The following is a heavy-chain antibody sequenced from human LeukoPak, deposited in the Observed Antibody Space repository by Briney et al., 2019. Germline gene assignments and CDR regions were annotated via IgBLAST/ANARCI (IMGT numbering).Heavy chain of an antibody. V-gene: IGHV4-61*08. CDR3: ARHMDSSSWSAAV. Sequence: SQTLSLTCTVSGGSISSGDYYWSWIRQPPGKGLEWIGYIYYSGSTNYNPSLKSRVTISVDTSKNQFSLKLSSVTAADTAVYYFARHMDSSSWSAAVWGQGTTVTVSS. J-gene: IGHJ6*02. CDR1: GGSISSGDYY. CDR2: IYYSGST. D-gene: IGHD6-13*01.